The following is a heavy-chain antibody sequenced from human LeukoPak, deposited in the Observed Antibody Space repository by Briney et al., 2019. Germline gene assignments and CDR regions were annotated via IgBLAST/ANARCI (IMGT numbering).Heavy chain of an antibody. J-gene: IGHJ4*02. CDR1: GGSISSYY. D-gene: IGHD3-3*01. CDR3: AGSRLYDFYGPGPYQMIAFDI. Sequence: SETLSLTCTVSGGSISSYYWSWIRQPPGKGLEWIGYIYYSGSTNYNPSLKSRVTISVDTSKNQFSLKLSSVTAADTAVYYCAGSRLYDFYGPGPYQMIAFDIWGQGTLVTVSS. CDR2: IYYSGST. V-gene: IGHV4-59*01.